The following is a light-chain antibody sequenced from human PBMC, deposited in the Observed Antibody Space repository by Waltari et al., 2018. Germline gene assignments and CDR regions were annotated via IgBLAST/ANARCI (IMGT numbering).Light chain of an antibody. J-gene: IGKJ1*01. CDR3: QNHERLPAT. Sequence: EVVLTQSPGTLSLSPGERATLSCRASQSVNKYLAWYQQRPGQDPRLLIYAASTMATGVPDRFSGSGFGTDFSLTISRLEPEDFAVYFCQNHERLPATFGQGTKVEIK. V-gene: IGKV3-20*01. CDR2: AAS. CDR1: QSVNKY.